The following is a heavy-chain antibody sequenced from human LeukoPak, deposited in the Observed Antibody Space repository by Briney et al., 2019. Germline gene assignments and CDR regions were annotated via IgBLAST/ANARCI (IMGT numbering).Heavy chain of an antibody. J-gene: IGHJ6*02. CDR1: GFTFSRYW. Sequence: PGGSLTLSCAASGFTFSRYWMNWVRQAPGEGLVWVSRINSDGSTTRYADSVKGRFTISRDNAKNTMYLQMNSLRAEDTAVYYCARENFYGMDVWGQGTTVTVPS. CDR3: ARENFYGMDV. CDR2: INSDGSTT. V-gene: IGHV3-74*01.